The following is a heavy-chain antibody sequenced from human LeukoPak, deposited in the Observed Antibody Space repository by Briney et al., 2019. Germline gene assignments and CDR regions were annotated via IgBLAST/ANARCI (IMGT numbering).Heavy chain of an antibody. CDR2: INPNSGNT. Sequence: ASVKVSCKASGYTFTGYYMHWVRQAPGQGLEWMGWINPNSGNTGYAQKFQGRVTITRNTSISTAYMELSSLRSEDTAVYYCARGSVNPHCTNGVCYGIQDAFDIWGQGTMVTVSS. CDR1: GYTFTGYY. J-gene: IGHJ3*02. V-gene: IGHV1-8*03. D-gene: IGHD2-8*01. CDR3: ARGSVNPHCTNGVCYGIQDAFDI.